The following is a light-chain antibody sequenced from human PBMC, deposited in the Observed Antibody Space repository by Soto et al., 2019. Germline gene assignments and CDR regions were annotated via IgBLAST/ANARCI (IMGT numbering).Light chain of an antibody. CDR3: SSYSRSSFYV. J-gene: IGLJ1*01. Sequence: QSALTQPASVSGSPGPSLTISCTGTSSDVGGYIYVSWYQQHPGKAPQLMIYEVSNRPSGVSNRFSGSKSGNTASLTISGLQAEDEADYYCSSYSRSSFYVFGTGTKVTVL. CDR1: SSDVGGYIY. CDR2: EVS. V-gene: IGLV2-14*01.